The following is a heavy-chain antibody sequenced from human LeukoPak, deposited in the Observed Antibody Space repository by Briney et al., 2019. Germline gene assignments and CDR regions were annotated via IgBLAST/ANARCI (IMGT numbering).Heavy chain of an antibody. J-gene: IGHJ3*02. CDR2: ISGSGGRT. CDR3: AREYGSGSYYKLPVAFDT. D-gene: IGHD3-10*01. CDR1: GFTFSSYA. Sequence: GGSLRLSCAASGFTFSSYAMSWVRQAPGKGLEWVSAISGSGGRTYYADSVTGRCTISRDNAKNSLYLQMNSLRAEDTAVYYCAREYGSGSYYKLPVAFDTWGEGTMVTVSS. V-gene: IGHV3-23*01.